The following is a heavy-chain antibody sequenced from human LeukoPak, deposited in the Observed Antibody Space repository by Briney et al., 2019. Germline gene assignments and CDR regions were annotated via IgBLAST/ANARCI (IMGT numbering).Heavy chain of an antibody. Sequence: PGGSLRLSCAASGFMFSSNWMSWVCLAPGKGLEWVANIKEDGTGTYYVDSVKGRFTISRDNAKNSLYLQMNSLRVEDTAVYYCAKEGRSLQTYWGQGTLVTVSS. J-gene: IGHJ4*02. D-gene: IGHD5-24*01. CDR1: GFMFSSNW. V-gene: IGHV3-7*03. CDR3: AKEGRSLQTY. CDR2: IKEDGTGT.